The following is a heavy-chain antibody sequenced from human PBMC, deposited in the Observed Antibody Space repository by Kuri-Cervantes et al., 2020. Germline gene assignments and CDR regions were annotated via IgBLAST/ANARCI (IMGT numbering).Heavy chain of an antibody. D-gene: IGHD3-22*01. V-gene: IGHV3-30*02. CDR1: GFTFSSYA. CDR2: IRYDGSNK. Sequence: GESLKISCAASGFTFSSYAMSWVRQAPGKGLEWVAFIRYDGSNKYYADSVKGRFTISRDNSKNTLYLQMNSLRAEDTAVYYCAKDHLLTYYDSSGYLDYWGQGTLVTVSS. J-gene: IGHJ4*02. CDR3: AKDHLLTYYDSSGYLDY.